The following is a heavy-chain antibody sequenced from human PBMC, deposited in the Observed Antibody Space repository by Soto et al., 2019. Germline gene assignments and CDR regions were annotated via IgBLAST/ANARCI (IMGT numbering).Heavy chain of an antibody. CDR2: IYSGGST. Sequence: EVQLVESGGGLVQPGGSLRLSCAASGFTVSSNYMSWVRQAPGKGLEWVSVIYSGGSTYYADSVKGRFTISRDNSKNTLYLQMNSLRAEDTAVYYCARALKRVPRYFDYYMDVWCKGTTVTVSS. J-gene: IGHJ6*03. V-gene: IGHV3-66*01. CDR3: ARALKRVPRYFDYYMDV. D-gene: IGHD1-1*01. CDR1: GFTVSSNY.